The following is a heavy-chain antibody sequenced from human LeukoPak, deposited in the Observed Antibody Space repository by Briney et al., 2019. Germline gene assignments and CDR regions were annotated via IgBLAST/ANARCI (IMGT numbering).Heavy chain of an antibody. J-gene: IGHJ4*02. V-gene: IGHV3-23*01. D-gene: IGHD5-18*01. Sequence: SGGSLRLSCAASGFTFSSYAMSWVRQAPGKGLEWVSAISGSGGSTYYADSVKGRFTISRDNSKNTLYLQMNTLRAEDTAVYYCAKIAQLWLQFLDYWGQGTLVTVSS. CDR1: GFTFSSYA. CDR2: ISGSGGST. CDR3: AKIAQLWLQFLDY.